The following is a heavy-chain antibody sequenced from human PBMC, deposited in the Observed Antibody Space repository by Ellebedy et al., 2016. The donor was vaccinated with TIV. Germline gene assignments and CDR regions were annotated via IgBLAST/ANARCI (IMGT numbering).Heavy chain of an antibody. V-gene: IGHV4-4*07. CDR1: GVSVSNYH. D-gene: IGHD1-1*01. Sequence: MPSETLSLTCTVSGVSVSNYHWTWIRQPAGSGLEWIGLIYTSGNTNYNPSLRSRVTMSVDTSKNQLSLKLTSVTAADTAVYYCAKKDDDFWGQGTLVTASS. CDR3: AKKDDDF. J-gene: IGHJ4*02. CDR2: IYTSGNT.